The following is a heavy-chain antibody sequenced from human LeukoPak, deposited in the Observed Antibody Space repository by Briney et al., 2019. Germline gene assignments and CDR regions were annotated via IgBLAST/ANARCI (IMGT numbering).Heavy chain of an antibody. J-gene: IGHJ4*02. CDR1: GGSISSYY. CDR2: IYTSGST. V-gene: IGHV4-4*07. Sequence: PSETLSLTCTVSGGSISSYYWSWIRQPAGKGLEWIGRIYTSGSTNYSPSLKSRVTMSVDTSKNQFSLKLSSVTAADTAVYYCARDHYCSGGSCYSDYWGQGTLVTVSS. D-gene: IGHD2-15*01. CDR3: ARDHYCSGGSCYSDY.